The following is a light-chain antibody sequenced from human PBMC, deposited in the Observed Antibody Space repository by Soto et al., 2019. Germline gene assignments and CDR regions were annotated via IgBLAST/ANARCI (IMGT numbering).Light chain of an antibody. J-gene: IGKJ1*01. CDR2: AAS. CDR1: QGVSSN. Sequence: EVVMTQSPATLSVSPGERATLSCRASQGVSSNLAWYQRKPGQAPRLLIYAASTRATGFPARFSGSGSGTDFTLTITSLQSEDFAVYFCQQYNNWPRTFGQGTKVDIK. CDR3: QQYNNWPRT. V-gene: IGKV3-15*01.